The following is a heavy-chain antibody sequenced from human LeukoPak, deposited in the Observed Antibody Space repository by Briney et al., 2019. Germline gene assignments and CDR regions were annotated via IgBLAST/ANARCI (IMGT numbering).Heavy chain of an antibody. V-gene: IGHV1-46*01. CDR1: GYTITNNY. Sequence: GASVKVSCKASGYTITNNYMHWVRQAPGQGVEWMGVINPSGTGTSYAQKFQGRITMSRDTSTSTVYMELSSLRSEDTAFYYCATDHSMANTAWWFDPWGQGTLVTVSS. CDR2: INPSGTGT. D-gene: IGHD5-24*01. CDR3: ATDHSMANTAWWFDP. J-gene: IGHJ5*02.